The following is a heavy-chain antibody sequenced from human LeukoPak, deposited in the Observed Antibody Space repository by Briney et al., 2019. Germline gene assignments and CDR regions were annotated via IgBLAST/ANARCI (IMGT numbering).Heavy chain of an antibody. D-gene: IGHD1-26*01. CDR3: ARKKPVGATGGWFDP. Sequence: AASVKVSCKASGYTFTSYGISWVRQAPGQGLEWMGWISAYNGNTNYAQKLQGRVTMTTDTSTSTAYMELSSLRSEDTAVYYCARKKPVGATGGWFDPWGQGTLVTVSS. CDR2: ISAYNGNT. CDR1: GYTFTSYG. V-gene: IGHV1-18*01. J-gene: IGHJ5*02.